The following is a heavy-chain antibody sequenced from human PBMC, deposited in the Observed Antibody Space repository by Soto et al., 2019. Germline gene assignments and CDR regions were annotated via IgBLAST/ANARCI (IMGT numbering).Heavy chain of an antibody. CDR2: ISYDGSNK. J-gene: IGHJ6*02. D-gene: IGHD5-12*01. CDR3: AKALPTSGMDV. V-gene: IGHV3-30*18. Sequence: QVQLVESGGGVVQPGRSLRLSCAASGFTFSSYGMHWVRQAPGKGLEWVAVISYDGSNKYYADSVKGRFTIPRDNSKNTLYLQMNSLRAEDTAVYYCAKALPTSGMDVWGQGTTVTVSS. CDR1: GFTFSSYG.